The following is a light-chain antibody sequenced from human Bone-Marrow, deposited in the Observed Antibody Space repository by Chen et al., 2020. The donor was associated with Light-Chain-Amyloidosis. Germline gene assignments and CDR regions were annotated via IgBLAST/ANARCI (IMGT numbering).Light chain of an antibody. Sequence: SYELTQPPSVSVSPGQTARITCAGDDLPTKYAYWYQQKPGQAPVLVIHEATERPSGISERFSGSSSGTTATLTISGVQAEDEADYHCQSADSSGTYEVIFGGGTKLTVL. V-gene: IGLV3-25*03. J-gene: IGLJ2*01. CDR2: EAT. CDR1: DLPTKY. CDR3: QSADSSGTYEVI.